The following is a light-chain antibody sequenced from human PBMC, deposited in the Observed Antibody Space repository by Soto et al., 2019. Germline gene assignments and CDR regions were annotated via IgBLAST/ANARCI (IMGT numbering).Light chain of an antibody. V-gene: IGKV3-15*01. CDR2: GAS. CDR3: QQYNNWPLYT. J-gene: IGKJ2*01. Sequence: EIVMTQSPATLSVSPGERATLSCRASQSFSSNLAWYQQKPGQAPRLLIYGASTRATGIPARFSGSGSGTEFTLTISSLQSEDFAVYYCQQYNNWPLYTFGEGTKLEIK. CDR1: QSFSSN.